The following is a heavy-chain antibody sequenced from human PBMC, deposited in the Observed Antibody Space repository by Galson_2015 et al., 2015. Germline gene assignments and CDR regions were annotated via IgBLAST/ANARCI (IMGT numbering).Heavy chain of an antibody. V-gene: IGHV4-4*02. J-gene: IGHJ3*02. CDR1: GDSINMNKW. Sequence: ATLSLTCVVSGDSINMNKWWSWVRPSPGQGLEWIGEVYLSGSTTYNPSLESRVTISVDPSTNRFSLRLSSVTAADTAIYYCARSTSATPWAFDIWGQGTLVAVSS. CDR3: ARSTSATPWAFDI. D-gene: IGHD2-2*01. CDR2: VYLSGST.